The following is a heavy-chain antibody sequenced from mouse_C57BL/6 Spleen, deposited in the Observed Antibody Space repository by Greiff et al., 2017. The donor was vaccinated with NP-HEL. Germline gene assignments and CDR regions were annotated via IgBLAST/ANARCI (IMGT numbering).Heavy chain of an antibody. Sequence: QVQLQQSGAELVNPGASVKMSCKAPAHTVPTTPLYFMTPHHLKILEWIGNFHPYHSCTKTTEKFKGKATLTVEKSSSTVYLEISRLTSDGSTVYYCERGSPYYFDYWGQGTTLTVSS. V-gene: IGHV1-47*01. J-gene: IGHJ2*01. CDR1: AHTVPTTP. CDR3: ERGSPYYFDY. CDR2: FHPYHSCT.